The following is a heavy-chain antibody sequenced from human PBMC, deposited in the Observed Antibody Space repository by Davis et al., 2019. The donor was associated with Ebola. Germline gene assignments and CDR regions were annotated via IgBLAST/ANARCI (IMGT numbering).Heavy chain of an antibody. J-gene: IGHJ5*02. V-gene: IGHV3-33*08. Sequence: GESLKISCAASGFTFSSYGMHWVRQAPGKGLEWVAVIWYDGSNKYYADSVKGRFTISRDNSKNTLYLQMNSLRAEDTAVYYCARVEMDYDFWSGYYNWFDPWGQGTLVTVSS. CDR1: GFTFSSYG. CDR2: IWYDGSNK. CDR3: ARVEMDYDFWSGYYNWFDP. D-gene: IGHD3-3*01.